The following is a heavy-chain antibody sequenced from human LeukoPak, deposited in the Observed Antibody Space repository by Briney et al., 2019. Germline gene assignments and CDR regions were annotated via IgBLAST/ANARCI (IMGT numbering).Heavy chain of an antibody. CDR3: ASAHTATDGLDV. V-gene: IGHV1-69*04. CDR2: LLPILHIS. Sequence: SVTVSCKASGGTLTMYAINWVRQAPGQGREWMGRLLPILHISNFAQNFHGRVTFTADKSTSTSYMELSGLRSEDTAVYYCASAHTATDGLDVWGQGTTVTVSS. J-gene: IGHJ6*02. D-gene: IGHD5-12*01. CDR1: GGTLTMYA.